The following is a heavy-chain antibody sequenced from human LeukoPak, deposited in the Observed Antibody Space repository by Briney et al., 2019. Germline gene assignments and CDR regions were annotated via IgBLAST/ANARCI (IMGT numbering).Heavy chain of an antibody. D-gene: IGHD3-16*02. CDR1: GGSFSGYY. CDR3: ARSDYVWGSYRYKWFDP. J-gene: IGHJ5*02. CDR2: INHSGST. Sequence: SETLSLTCAVYGGSFSGYYWSWIRQPPGKGLELIGEINHSGSTNYNPSLKSRVTISVDTSKNQFSLKLSSVTAADTAVYYCARSDYVWGSYRYKWFDPWGQGTLVTVSS. V-gene: IGHV4-34*01.